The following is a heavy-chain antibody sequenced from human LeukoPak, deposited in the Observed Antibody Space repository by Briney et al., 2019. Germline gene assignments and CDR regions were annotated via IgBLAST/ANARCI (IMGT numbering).Heavy chain of an antibody. CDR2: IYTSGST. D-gene: IGHD2-15*01. V-gene: IGHV4-4*07. CDR1: GGSISSYY. Sequence: PSETLSLTCTVSGGSISSYYWSWIRQPAGKGLEWIGRIYTSGSTNYNPSLKSRVTMSVDTSKNQFSLKLSSVTAADTAVYYCARVGGLHALSLHTVVDYWGQGTLVTVSS. CDR3: ARVGGLHALSLHTVVDY. J-gene: IGHJ4*02.